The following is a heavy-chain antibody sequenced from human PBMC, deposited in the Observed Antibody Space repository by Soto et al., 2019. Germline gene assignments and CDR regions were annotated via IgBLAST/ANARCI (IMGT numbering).Heavy chain of an antibody. CDR3: VRGGYRRKDS. J-gene: IGHJ4*02. CDR2: ISSSSDYI. D-gene: IGHD4-4*01. Sequence: GGALRLSCQASGFTFSDYYMSWVRQAPGKGLESVSYISSSSDYINYGGSVKGRFTVSRDNAKNSLYLQMSSLRAEDTAVYYCVRGGYRRKDSWGQGILVTVSS. V-gene: IGHV3-11*06. CDR1: GFTFSDYY.